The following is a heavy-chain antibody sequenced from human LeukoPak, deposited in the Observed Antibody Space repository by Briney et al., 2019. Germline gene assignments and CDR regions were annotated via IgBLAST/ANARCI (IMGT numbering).Heavy chain of an antibody. D-gene: IGHD1-26*01. CDR2: ISSNGGST. CDR3: ARDSGSYYVGYFDY. V-gene: IGHV3-64*01. Sequence: GSLRLSCAASGFTFSSYAMHWVRQAPGKGLEYVSAISSNGGSTYYANSVKGRFTISRDNSKNTLYLQMGSLRAEDMAVYYCARDSGSYYVGYFDYWGQGTLVTVSS. CDR1: GFTFSSYA. J-gene: IGHJ4*02.